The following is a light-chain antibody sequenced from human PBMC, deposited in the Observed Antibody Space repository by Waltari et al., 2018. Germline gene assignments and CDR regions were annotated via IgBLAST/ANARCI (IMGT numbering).Light chain of an antibody. J-gene: IGKJ3*01. CDR2: GAS. V-gene: IGKV3-20*01. CDR1: QSVSNY. CDR3: QNYGNSPLFT. Sequence: LTQSPTSLSLSPGERATLSCRASQSVSNYLAWYQQKPGQAPRLLLYGASTRATGIPDRFSGSGSGTEFTLTISNLEPEDFAVYYCQNYGNSPLFTFGPGPNWTSN.